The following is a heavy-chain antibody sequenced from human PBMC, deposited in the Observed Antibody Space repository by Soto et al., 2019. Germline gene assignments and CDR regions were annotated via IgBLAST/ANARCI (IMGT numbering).Heavy chain of an antibody. CDR3: ARSGFRVFCSPHPIDP. CDR1: GGTFSTYG. V-gene: IGHV1-69*01. CDR2: IIPICVTT. Sequence: QVQLVQSGAEVKKPGSSVKVSCKSSGGTFSTYGFFWVRQAPGQGLEWMGGIIPICVTTNYAQKFQDRVTITTDESKSTVNMERTSMKSEATAGYYCARSGFRVFCSPHPIDPWGQGTVISISP. D-gene: IGHD3-3*01. J-gene: IGHJ5*02.